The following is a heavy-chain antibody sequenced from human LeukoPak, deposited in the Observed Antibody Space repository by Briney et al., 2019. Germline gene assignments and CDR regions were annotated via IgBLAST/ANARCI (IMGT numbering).Heavy chain of an antibody. D-gene: IGHD6-19*01. J-gene: IGHJ4*02. Sequence: PSETLSLTCAVSGYSISSGYYWGWIRQPPGKGLEWIGSIYHSGSTYYNPSLKSRVTISVDTSKNQFSLKLSSVTAADTAVYYSARQDSKTYSSGWYYFDYWGQGTLVTVSS. V-gene: IGHV4-38-2*01. CDR1: GYSISSGYY. CDR2: IYHSGST. CDR3: ARQDSKTYSSGWYYFDY.